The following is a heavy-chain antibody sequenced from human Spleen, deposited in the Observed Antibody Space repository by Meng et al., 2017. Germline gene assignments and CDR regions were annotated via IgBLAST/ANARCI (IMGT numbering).Heavy chain of an antibody. D-gene: IGHD5-18*01. CDR3: AKDISLGGGHTYGTTDY. V-gene: IGHV3-9*01. CDR1: GFTFDDYA. CDR2: ISWNSGSI. J-gene: IGHJ4*02. Sequence: GGSLRLSCVVSGFTFDDYAMHWVRQTPGKGLEWVSAISWNSGSIGYADSVKGRFTISRDNAKNSLYLRMNSLRPEDTALYYCAKDISLGGGHTYGTTDYWGQGTLVTVSS.